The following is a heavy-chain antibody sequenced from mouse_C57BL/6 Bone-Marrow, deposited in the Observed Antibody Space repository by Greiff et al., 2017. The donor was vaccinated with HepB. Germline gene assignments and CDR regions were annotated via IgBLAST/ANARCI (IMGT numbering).Heavy chain of an antibody. CDR3: ATLITTGVGRTCRDY. J-gene: IGHJ4*01. Sequence: VKLLESGPGLVAPSQSLSITCTVSGFSLTSYAISWVRQPPGKGLEWLGVIWTGGGTNYNSALKSRLSISKDNSKSQVFLKMNSLQTDDTARYYCATLITTGVGRTCRDYWGQGTSVTVSS. D-gene: IGHD1-1*01. CDR1: GFSLTSYA. CDR2: IWTGGGT. V-gene: IGHV2-9-1*01.